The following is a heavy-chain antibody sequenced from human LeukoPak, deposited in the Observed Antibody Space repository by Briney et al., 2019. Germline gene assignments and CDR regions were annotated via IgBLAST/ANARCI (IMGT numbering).Heavy chain of an antibody. J-gene: IGHJ4*02. CDR1: GFTFSIYE. CDR3: ARDSGHCVYNSCHHFDY. D-gene: IGHD2-15*01. V-gene: IGHV3-48*03. Sequence: PGGSLRHSCAASGFTFSIYEMNTVRPAPGKRLEWVAYISESASTTYYADSLKGRFTISRDNAKNSLYLQINSLRAEDSAVYYCARDSGHCVYNSCHHFDYWGQGPLVPVSS. CDR2: ISESASTT.